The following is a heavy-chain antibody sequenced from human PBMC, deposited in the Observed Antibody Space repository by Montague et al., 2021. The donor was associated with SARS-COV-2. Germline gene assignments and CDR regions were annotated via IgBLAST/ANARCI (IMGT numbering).Heavy chain of an antibody. CDR3: AAATYGSIAY. CDR1: GFTFPDYA. D-gene: IGHD3-10*01. J-gene: IGHJ4*02. V-gene: IGHV3-9*01. Sequence: SLRLSCAASGFTFPDYAMHWVRQAPGKGLEWVSGINWNGNSRGYADSVKGRFTISRDNAANSLFLQMSSLRPEDTALYYCAAATYGSIAYWGQGKSGHRLL. CDR2: INWNGNSR.